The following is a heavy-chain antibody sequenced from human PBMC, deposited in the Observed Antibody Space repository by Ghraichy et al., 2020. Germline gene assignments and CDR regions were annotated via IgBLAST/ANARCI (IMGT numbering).Heavy chain of an antibody. CDR1: GGTFSSYA. CDR3: ASRTSLLRYCSGGSCYSGYYYYGMDV. J-gene: IGHJ6*02. D-gene: IGHD2-15*01. Sequence: SVKVSCKASGGTFSSYAISWVRQAPGQGLEWMGGIIPIFGTANYAQKFQGRVTITADESTSTAYMELSSLRSEDTAVYYCASRTSLLRYCSGGSCYSGYYYYGMDVWGQGTTVTVSS. V-gene: IGHV1-69*13. CDR2: IIPIFGTA.